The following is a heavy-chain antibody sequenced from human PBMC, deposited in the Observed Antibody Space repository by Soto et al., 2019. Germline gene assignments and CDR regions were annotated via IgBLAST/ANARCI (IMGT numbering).Heavy chain of an antibody. CDR1: GYVFTGYG. D-gene: IGHD3-10*01. V-gene: IGHV1-18*01. CDR2: ISPYNGNK. Sequence: ASVKVSCKASGYVFTGYGINWVRQVPGQGLEWMGWISPYNGNKNYAQKFQGRVAMTTDTSTSTAYLEVKSLRSDDTAVYYCVRDLDGSGSYYTDYWGQGSLVTVSS. CDR3: VRDLDGSGSYYTDY. J-gene: IGHJ4*02.